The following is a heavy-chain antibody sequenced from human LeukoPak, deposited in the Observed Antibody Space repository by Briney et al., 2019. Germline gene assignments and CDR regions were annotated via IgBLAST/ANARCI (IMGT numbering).Heavy chain of an antibody. Sequence: GASVKVSCKASGYTFTGYYMHWVRQAPGQGLEWMGWINPNSGGTNYAQKFQGRVTMTRDTSISTAYMELSRLRSDDTAVYYCAGGAFGVVIIRVYYYYYMDVWGKGTTVTVSS. CDR2: INPNSGGT. J-gene: IGHJ6*03. CDR1: GYTFTGYY. D-gene: IGHD3-3*01. V-gene: IGHV1-2*02. CDR3: AGGAFGVVIIRVYYYYYMDV.